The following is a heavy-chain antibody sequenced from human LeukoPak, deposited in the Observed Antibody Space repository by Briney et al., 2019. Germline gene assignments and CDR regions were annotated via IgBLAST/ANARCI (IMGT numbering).Heavy chain of an antibody. D-gene: IGHD4-11*01. CDR3: ARDFGTATRSLSP. Sequence: SVKVSCKASGGTFSSYAISWVRQAPGQGLEWMGGIIPIFGTANYAQKFQGRVTITADESTSTAYMELSSLRSEDTAVYYCARDFGTATRSLSPWGQGTLVTVSS. CDR1: GGTFSSYA. CDR2: IIPIFGTA. V-gene: IGHV1-69*01. J-gene: IGHJ5*02.